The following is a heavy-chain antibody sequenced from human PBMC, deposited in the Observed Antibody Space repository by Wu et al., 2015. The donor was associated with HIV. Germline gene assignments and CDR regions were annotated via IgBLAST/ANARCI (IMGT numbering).Heavy chain of an antibody. Sequence: QVQLVQSGAEVKKPGASVKVSCKASGYIFTGHYMNWVRQAPGQGLEWMGWINPDSGGTNYAQKFQGRVTLTRDTSITTAYIELRRLTSDDTAIYYCARDTGGGGSYSNPLDYWGQGTLVTVSS. CDR1: GYIFTGHY. CDR3: ARDTGGGGSYSNPLDY. CDR2: INPDSGGT. J-gene: IGHJ4*02. V-gene: IGHV1-2*02. D-gene: IGHD1-26*01.